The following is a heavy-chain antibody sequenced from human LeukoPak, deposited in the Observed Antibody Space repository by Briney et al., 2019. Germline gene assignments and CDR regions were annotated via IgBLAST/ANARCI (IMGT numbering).Heavy chain of an antibody. CDR2: INHSGST. V-gene: IGHV4-34*01. J-gene: IGHJ4*02. Sequence: SETLSLTRAVYGGSFSGYYWSWIRQPPGKGLEWIGEINHSGSTNYNPSLKSRVTISVDTSKNQFSLKLSSVTAADTAVYYCARGPANDSSGWYAIPDYWGQGTLVTVSS. CDR1: GGSFSGYY. CDR3: ARGPANDSSGWYAIPDY. D-gene: IGHD6-19*01.